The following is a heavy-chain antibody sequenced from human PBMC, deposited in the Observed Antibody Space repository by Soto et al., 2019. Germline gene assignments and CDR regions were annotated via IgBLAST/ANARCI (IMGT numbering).Heavy chain of an antibody. V-gene: IGHV4-4*02. CDR3: ARGETQQQRDY. J-gene: IGHJ4*02. D-gene: IGHD6-25*01. Sequence: QVQLQESGPGLVKPSGTLSLTCAVSGDSISSDKWWSWVRQPPGKGLEWIGEIYHSGSTKYNPSLDSRVIISVARSKNQFSLTLYSVTDADTAVYYCARGETQQQRDYWGQGTLVTVSS. CDR2: IYHSGST. CDR1: GDSISSDKW.